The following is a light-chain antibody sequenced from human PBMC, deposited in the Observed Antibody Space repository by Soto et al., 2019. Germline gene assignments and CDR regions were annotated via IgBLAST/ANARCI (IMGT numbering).Light chain of an antibody. Sequence: DIQLTQSPSSLSASVGDKVTISCRASQSIRSYLNWVQQKPGKAPKLLIYDASSLQTGVPSRFSGSGSGTEFTLTISSLQSEDFAVYYCQQYNNWPRTFGQGTKVDI. CDR2: DAS. J-gene: IGKJ1*01. CDR3: QQYNNWPRT. V-gene: IGKV1-39*01. CDR1: QSIRSY.